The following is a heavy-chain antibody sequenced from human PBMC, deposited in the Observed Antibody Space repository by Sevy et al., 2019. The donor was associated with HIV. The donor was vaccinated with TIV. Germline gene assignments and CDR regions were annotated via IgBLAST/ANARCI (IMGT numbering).Heavy chain of an antibody. D-gene: IGHD3-10*01. V-gene: IGHV3-23*01. CDR2: IGGSGGST. J-gene: IGHJ4*02. Sequence: GGSLRLSCAASGFTFSSYAMSWVRQAPGKGLEWVSAIGGSGGSTYYADSVKGRFTISRDNSKNTLYLQMNSLRAEDTAVYYCAKDRGRNYYGSGSPFDYWGQGTLVTVSS. CDR3: AKDRGRNYYGSGSPFDY. CDR1: GFTFSSYA.